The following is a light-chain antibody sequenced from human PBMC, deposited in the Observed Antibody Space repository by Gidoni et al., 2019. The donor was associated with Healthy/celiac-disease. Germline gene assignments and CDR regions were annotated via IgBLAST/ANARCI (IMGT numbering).Light chain of an antibody. J-gene: IGKJ3*01. CDR1: PSVSSSY. Sequence: ELVLTQSTGTLSWSPGERATLACRASPSVSSSYLAGYQQKPGEATRLLIYGSSSRATGIPDRFSSSGSGTDFTLTISRLEPEDFAVYYCQQYGSSHLFTFGPGTKVDIK. V-gene: IGKV3-20*01. CDR3: QQYGSSHLFT. CDR2: GSS.